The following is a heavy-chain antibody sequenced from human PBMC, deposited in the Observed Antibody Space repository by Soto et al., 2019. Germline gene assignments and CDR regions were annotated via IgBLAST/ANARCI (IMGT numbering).Heavy chain of an antibody. J-gene: IGHJ4*02. CDR3: AKERTYSVASGFDY. CDR1: GFTFTTYG. CDR2: ISYDGSHA. D-gene: IGHD1-26*01. V-gene: IGHV3-30*18. Sequence: QVQLVDSGGGVVQPGRSLRLSCAASGFTFTTYGMHWVRRAPGKGLGWVAVISYDGSHAYYADSGKGRFTISRDNSKNTLYLQINSLRAEDTAVYYCAKERTYSVASGFDYWGRGTLVTVSS.